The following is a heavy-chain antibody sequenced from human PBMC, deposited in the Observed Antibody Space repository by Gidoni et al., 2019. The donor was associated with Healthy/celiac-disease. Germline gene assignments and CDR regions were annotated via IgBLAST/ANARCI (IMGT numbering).Heavy chain of an antibody. CDR3: AKPPIAARTDRNDYGMDV. Sequence: EVQLLESGGGLVQPGGFLRLSCAASGFTFSSSAMSWVRQAPGKGLEWVSAISGSGGSTYYADSVKGRFTISRDNSKNTLYLQMNSLRAEDTAVYYCAKPPIAARTDRNDYGMDVWGQGTTVTVSS. V-gene: IGHV3-23*01. CDR2: ISGSGGST. D-gene: IGHD6-6*01. J-gene: IGHJ6*02. CDR1: GFTFSSSA.